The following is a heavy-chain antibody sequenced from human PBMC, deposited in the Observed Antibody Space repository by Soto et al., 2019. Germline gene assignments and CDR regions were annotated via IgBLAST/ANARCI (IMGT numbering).Heavy chain of an antibody. CDR1: GGSISSGGYY. CDR3: ARGPSGHDPSVH. Sequence: SETLSLTCTVSGGSISSGGYYWSWIRQHPGKGLEWIGYIYYSGSTYYNPSLKSRVTISVDTSKNQFSLKLSSVTAADTAVYYCARGPSGHDPSVHWGQGTLVTVSS. CDR2: IYYSGST. J-gene: IGHJ4*02. V-gene: IGHV4-31*03. D-gene: IGHD5-12*01.